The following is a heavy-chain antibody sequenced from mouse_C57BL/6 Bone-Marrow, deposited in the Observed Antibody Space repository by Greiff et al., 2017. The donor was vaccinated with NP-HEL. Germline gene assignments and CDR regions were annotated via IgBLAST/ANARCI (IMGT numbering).Heavy chain of an antibody. CDR3: VRQDDGFAY. D-gene: IGHD2-12*01. CDR1: GFSFNTYA. J-gene: IGHJ3*01. CDR2: IRSKSNNYAT. Sequence: DVKLVESGGGLVQPKGSLKLSCAASGFSFNTYAMNWVRQAPGKGLEWVARIRSKSNNYATYYADSVKDRFTISRDDSESMLYLQMNNLKTEDTAVYYCVRQDDGFAYWGQGTLVTVSA. V-gene: IGHV10-1*01.